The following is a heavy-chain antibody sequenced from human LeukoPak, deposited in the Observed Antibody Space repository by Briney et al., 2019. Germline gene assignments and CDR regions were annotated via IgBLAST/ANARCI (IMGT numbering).Heavy chain of an antibody. J-gene: IGHJ4*02. V-gene: IGHV1-18*01. D-gene: IGHD1-26*01. CDR2: ISAYNGNT. Sequence: ASVKVSCKASGYTFTSYGISWVQQAPGQGLEWMGWISAYNGNTNYAQKLQGRVTMTTDTSTSTAYMELRSLRSDDTAVYYCARVSALVGATVYWGQGTLVTVSS. CDR1: GYTFTSYG. CDR3: ARVSALVGATVY.